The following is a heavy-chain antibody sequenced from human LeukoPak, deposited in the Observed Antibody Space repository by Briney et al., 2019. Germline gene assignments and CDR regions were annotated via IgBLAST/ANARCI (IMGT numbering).Heavy chain of an antibody. CDR3: ARSSLLHSNAMDV. CDR2: ISSSGSTI. J-gene: IGHJ6*02. D-gene: IGHD5-18*01. Sequence: GGSLRLSCAASGFTFSDYYMSWIRQAPGKGLEWVSYISSSGSTIYYADSVKGRFTISRDNAKNSLYLQMNSLRAEDTAVYYCARSSLLHSNAMDVWGQGTTVTVSS. CDR1: GFTFSDYY. V-gene: IGHV3-11*01.